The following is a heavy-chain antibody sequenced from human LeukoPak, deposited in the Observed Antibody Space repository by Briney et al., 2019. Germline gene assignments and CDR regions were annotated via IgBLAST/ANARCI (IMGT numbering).Heavy chain of an antibody. CDR3: TTDRYCSSTSCDLGFDY. V-gene: IGHV3-15*01. Sequence: GGSLRLSCAASGFTFSNAWMSWVRQAPGKGLEWVGRIKSKTDGGTTDYAAPVKGRFTISRDDSKNTLYLQMNSLKTEDTAVYYCTTDRYCSSTSCDLGFDYWGQGTLVTVSS. CDR1: GFTFSNAW. J-gene: IGHJ4*02. D-gene: IGHD2-2*01. CDR2: IKSKTDGGTT.